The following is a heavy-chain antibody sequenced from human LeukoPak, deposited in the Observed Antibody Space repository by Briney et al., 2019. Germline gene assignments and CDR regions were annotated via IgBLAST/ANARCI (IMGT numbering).Heavy chain of an antibody. CDR3: ARDFRYGSGGYYYYGMDV. CDR1: GDSVSSNSAA. D-gene: IGHD3-10*01. Sequence: SQTLSLTCAISGDSVSSNSAAWNWIRQSPSRGLEWLGRTYYRSKWYNDYAVSVKSRITINPDTSKNQFSLKLSSVTAADTAVYYCARDFRYGSGGYYYYGMDVWGQGTTVTVSS. V-gene: IGHV6-1*01. CDR2: TYYRSKWYN. J-gene: IGHJ6*02.